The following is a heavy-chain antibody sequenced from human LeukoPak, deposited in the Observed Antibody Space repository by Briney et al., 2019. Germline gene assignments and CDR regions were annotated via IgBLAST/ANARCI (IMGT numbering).Heavy chain of an antibody. Sequence: ASVKVSCKASGYTFISYGLSWVRQAPGQGLEWMGWISVYNGNTKYAQKLQGRVTMTTDTSTSTAYLELSRLRFEDTAVYYCARQGYSNNLGGYFGDKDDGFDLWGQGTMVTVSS. CDR1: GYTFISYG. CDR3: ARQGYSNNLGGYFGDKDDGFDL. D-gene: IGHD3-9*01. J-gene: IGHJ3*01. V-gene: IGHV1-18*01. CDR2: ISVYNGNT.